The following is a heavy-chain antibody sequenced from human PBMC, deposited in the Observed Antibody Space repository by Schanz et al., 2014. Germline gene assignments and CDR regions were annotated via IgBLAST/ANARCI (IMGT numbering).Heavy chain of an antibody. V-gene: IGHV1-24*01. D-gene: IGHD3-10*01. J-gene: IGHJ3*01. CDR2: FHHEDGET. CDR3: ATNSPFRMVRGSNAFDA. CDR1: GYSLNELS. Sequence: QLMQSGSEVRKPGASVKVSCKVSGYSLNELSMHWVRQAPGRGLEWMGGFHHEDGETIYAQKFQGRVTMTEDTSTETAYMELSGLRSGDTAVYYCATNSPFRMVRGSNAFDAWGQGTMVTVSS.